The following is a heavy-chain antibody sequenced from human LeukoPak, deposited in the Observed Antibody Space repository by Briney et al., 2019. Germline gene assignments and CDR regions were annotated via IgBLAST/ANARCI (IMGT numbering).Heavy chain of an antibody. CDR3: ARLVSSSWYRPVDY. D-gene: IGHD6-13*01. CDR1: GGSISSSSYY. Sequence: SETLSLTCTVSGGSISSSSYYWGWIRQPPGKGLEWIGSIYYSGSTYYNPSLKSRVTISVDTSKNQFSLKLSSVTAADTAVYYCARLVSSSWYRPVDYWGQGTLVTVSS. CDR2: IYYSGST. J-gene: IGHJ4*02. V-gene: IGHV4-39*01.